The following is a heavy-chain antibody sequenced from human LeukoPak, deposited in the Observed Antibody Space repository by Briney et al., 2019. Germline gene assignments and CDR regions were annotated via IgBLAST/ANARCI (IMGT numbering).Heavy chain of an antibody. D-gene: IGHD2-8*01. J-gene: IGHJ5*02. V-gene: IGHV3-64*01. CDR1: GFTFSSYA. CDR3: ARSMSA. CDR2: ISSNGGST. Sequence: GGSLRLSCAASGFTFSSYAMHWVRQAPGKGLEYVSAISSNGGSTYYANSVKGRFTISRDNSKNTLYLQMGSLRAEDMAVYYCARSMSAWGQGTLVTVSS.